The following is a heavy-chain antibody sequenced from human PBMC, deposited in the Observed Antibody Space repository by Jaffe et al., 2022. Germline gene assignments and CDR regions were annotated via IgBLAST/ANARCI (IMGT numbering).Heavy chain of an antibody. CDR1: GYSISSGYY. Sequence: QVQLQESGPGLVKPSETLSLTCAVSGYSISSGYYWGWIRQPPGKGLEWIGSIYHSGSTYYNPSLKSRVTISVDTSKNQFSLKLSSVTAADTAVYYCASTNHLGYSSSWWQVEYYFDYWGQGTLVTVSS. CDR3: ASTNHLGYSSSWWQVEYYFDY. D-gene: IGHD6-13*01. V-gene: IGHV4-38-2*01. CDR2: IYHSGST. J-gene: IGHJ4*02.